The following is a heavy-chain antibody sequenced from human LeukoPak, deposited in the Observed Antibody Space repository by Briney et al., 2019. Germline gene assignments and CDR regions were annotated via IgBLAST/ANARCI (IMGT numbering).Heavy chain of an antibody. V-gene: IGHV1-69*13. Sequence: SVKVSCKASGGTFSSYAISWVRQAPGQGLEWMGGIIPIFGTANYAQKFQGRVTTTADESTSTAYMELSSLRSEDTAVYYCARDQDYYDSRGLAPFGYWGQGTLVTVSS. J-gene: IGHJ4*02. CDR2: IIPIFGTA. CDR1: GGTFSSYA. CDR3: ARDQDYYDSRGLAPFGY. D-gene: IGHD3-22*01.